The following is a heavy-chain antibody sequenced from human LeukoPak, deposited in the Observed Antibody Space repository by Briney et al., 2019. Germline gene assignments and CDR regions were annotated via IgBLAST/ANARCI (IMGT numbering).Heavy chain of an antibody. CDR2: IDYSGST. D-gene: IGHD3-22*01. CDR3: ASGSGYYFHYFDY. Sequence: PSETLSLTCTVSGGSISSYYWSWIRQPPGKGLEWIGYIDYSGSTNYNPSLKSRVTISVDTSKNQFSLKLSSVTAADTAVYYCASGSGYYFHYFDYWGQGTLVTISS. J-gene: IGHJ4*02. CDR1: GGSISSYY. V-gene: IGHV4-59*01.